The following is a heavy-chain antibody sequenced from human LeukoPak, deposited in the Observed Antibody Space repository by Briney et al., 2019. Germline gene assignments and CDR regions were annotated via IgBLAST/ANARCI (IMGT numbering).Heavy chain of an antibody. CDR3: VRAAHDSGGYLQYYFDY. J-gene: IGHJ4*02. CDR2: INTNTGNP. CDR1: GYTFTNYA. D-gene: IGHD3-22*01. Sequence: ASVKLSCKASGYTFTNYAMNWVRQAPGQGLEWMGWINTNTGNPTYAQGFTGQFVFSLDTSVSTAYLQISSLKAEDTAMYFCVRAAHDSGGYLQYYFDYWGQGTLVTVSS. V-gene: IGHV7-4-1*02.